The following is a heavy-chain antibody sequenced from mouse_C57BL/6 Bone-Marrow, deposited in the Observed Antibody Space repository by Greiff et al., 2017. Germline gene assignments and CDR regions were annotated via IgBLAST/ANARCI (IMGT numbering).Heavy chain of an antibody. CDR1: GFTFSSYG. CDR3: ARKYSNFYYAMDY. D-gene: IGHD2-5*01. J-gene: IGHJ4*01. CDR2: ISSGGSYT. Sequence: EVKLVESGGDLVKPGGSLKLSCAASGFTFSSYGMSWVRQTPDKRLEWVATISSGGSYTYYPDSVKGRFTISRDNAKNTLYLQLSSLKSEDTAMYYCARKYSNFYYAMDYWGQGTSVTVSS. V-gene: IGHV5-6*02.